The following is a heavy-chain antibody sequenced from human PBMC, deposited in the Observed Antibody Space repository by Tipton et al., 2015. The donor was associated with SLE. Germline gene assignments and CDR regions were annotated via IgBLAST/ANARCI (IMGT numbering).Heavy chain of an antibody. V-gene: IGHV1-69*01. Sequence: QVQLVQSGAEVKKPGSSVNVSCKTSGGAFSNYVFSWVRQAPGQGLEWMGAFIPIFGKADYAQKFQGRVTITTDESTSTAYMELNSLRSDDTAVYYCARNGKTTLTSPSYWYFDLWGRGTLVTVSS. J-gene: IGHJ2*01. CDR2: FIPIFGKA. CDR3: ARNGKTTLTSPSYWYFDL. CDR1: GGAFSNYV. D-gene: IGHD4-11*01.